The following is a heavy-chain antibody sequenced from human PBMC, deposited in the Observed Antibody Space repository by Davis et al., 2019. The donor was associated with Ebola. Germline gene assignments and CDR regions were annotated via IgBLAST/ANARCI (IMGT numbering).Heavy chain of an antibody. D-gene: IGHD3-3*01. V-gene: IGHV4-59*01. CDR3: ARVGYDFWSGYLSNNWFDP. J-gene: IGHJ5*02. Sequence: MPGGSLRLSCTVSGGSISSYYWSWIRQPPGKGLEWIGYIYYSGSTNYNPSLKSRVTISVDTSKNQFSLKLSSVTAADTAVYYCARVGYDFWSGYLSNNWFDPWGQGTRVTVSS. CDR2: IYYSGST. CDR1: GGSISSYY.